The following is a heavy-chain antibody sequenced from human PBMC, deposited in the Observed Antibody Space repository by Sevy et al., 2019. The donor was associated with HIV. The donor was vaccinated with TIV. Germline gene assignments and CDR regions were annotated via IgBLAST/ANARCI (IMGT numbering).Heavy chain of an antibody. J-gene: IGHJ4*02. CDR2: ISWNSGSI. CDR1: GFTFDDYA. CDR3: AKAIGGYSGYDFFGDFEY. Sequence: GGSLRLSCAASGFTFDDYAMHWVRQAPGKGLEWVSGISWNSGSIGYADSVKGRFTISRDNAKNSLYLQMNSLRAEDTALYYCAKAIGGYSGYDFFGDFEYWGQGTLVTLSS. D-gene: IGHD5-12*01. V-gene: IGHV3-9*01.